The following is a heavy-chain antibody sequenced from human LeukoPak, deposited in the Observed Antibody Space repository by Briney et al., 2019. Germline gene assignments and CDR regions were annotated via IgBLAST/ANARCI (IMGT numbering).Heavy chain of an antibody. Sequence: PGGSLRLSCAASGFTFSDYLMTWVRQAPGKGLEWVANIKKDGREKYYVDSVKGRFTMSRDNAKNSLFLQMNSLRAEDTAVYFCARVSGTNTFDIWGHGTMVTVSS. CDR3: ARVSGTNTFDI. D-gene: IGHD5-12*01. J-gene: IGHJ3*02. V-gene: IGHV3-7*01. CDR1: GFTFSDYL. CDR2: IKKDGREK.